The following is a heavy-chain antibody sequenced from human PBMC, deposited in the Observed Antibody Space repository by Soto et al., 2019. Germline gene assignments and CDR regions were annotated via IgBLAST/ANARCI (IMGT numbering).Heavy chain of an antibody. D-gene: IGHD3-3*01. CDR2: ISSSSSYI. CDR3: ARSFWSGCRLDPPSCSWFDP. Sequence: PGGSLRLSCAASGFTFSSYSMNWVRQAPGKGLEWVSSISSSSSYIYYADSVKGRFTISRDNAKNSLYLQMNSLRAEDTAVYYCARSFWSGCRLDPPSCSWFDPWGQGTLVTVSS. V-gene: IGHV3-21*01. J-gene: IGHJ5*02. CDR1: GFTFSSYS.